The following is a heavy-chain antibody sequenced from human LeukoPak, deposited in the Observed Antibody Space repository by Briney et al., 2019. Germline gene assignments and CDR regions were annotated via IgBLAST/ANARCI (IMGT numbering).Heavy chain of an antibody. V-gene: IGHV4-59*01. Sequence: PSETLSLACTISGGSISSYFWSWIRQPPGKGLEWIGYIYYTGSTNYNPSLKSRVIISLDTSKNQFSLKLSSVTAADTAVYYCARTLSRWDPFDYWGQGTLVTVSS. CDR3: ARTLSRWDPFDY. CDR1: GGSISSYF. CDR2: IYYTGST. J-gene: IGHJ4*02. D-gene: IGHD1-26*01.